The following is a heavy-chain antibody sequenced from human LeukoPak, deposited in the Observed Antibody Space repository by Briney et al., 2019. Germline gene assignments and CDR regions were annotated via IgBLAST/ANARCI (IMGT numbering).Heavy chain of an antibody. D-gene: IGHD2-15*01. Sequence: GGSLRLSCAASGFTFSSYGMHWVRQAPGKGLEWVAVISYDGSNKYYADSVKGRFTISRDNSKNTLYLQMNSLRAEDTGVYYCAKDYTSQVVVAADWGQGTLVTVSS. CDR1: GFTFSSYG. CDR2: ISYDGSNK. V-gene: IGHV3-30*18. CDR3: AKDYTSQVVVAAD. J-gene: IGHJ4*02.